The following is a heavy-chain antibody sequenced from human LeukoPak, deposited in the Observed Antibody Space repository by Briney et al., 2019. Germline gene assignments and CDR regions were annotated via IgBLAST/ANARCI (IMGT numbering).Heavy chain of an antibody. D-gene: IGHD6-6*01. CDR2: IYYSGST. V-gene: IGHV4-59*01. CDR1: GGSISSYY. CDR3: ASEIAARPTYYYYYIDV. Sequence: SETLSLTCTVSGGSISSYYWSWIRQPPGKGLEWIGYIYYSGSTNYNPSPKSRVTISVDTSKNQFSLKLSSVTAADTAVYYCASEIAARPTYYYYYIDVLGKGTTVTVSS. J-gene: IGHJ6*03.